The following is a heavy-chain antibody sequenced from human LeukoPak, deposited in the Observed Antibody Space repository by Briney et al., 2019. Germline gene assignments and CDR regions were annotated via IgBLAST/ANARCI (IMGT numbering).Heavy chain of an antibody. V-gene: IGHV3-21*01. CDR3: ARVFYELLSTGHMDV. D-gene: IGHD2-2*01. CDR1: GFTFTYYG. J-gene: IGHJ6*03. Sequence: PGGSLRLSCAASGFTFTYYGMNWVRQAPGKGLEWVSSISSSSIYIYYADSLKGRFTISRDNAKNSLYLQMNSLRVEDTAVYYCARVFYELLSTGHMDVWGKGTTVTVSS. CDR2: ISSSSIYI.